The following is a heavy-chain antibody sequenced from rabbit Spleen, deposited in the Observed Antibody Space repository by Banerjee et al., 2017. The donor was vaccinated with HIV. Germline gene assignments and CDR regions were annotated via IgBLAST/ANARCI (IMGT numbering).Heavy chain of an antibody. V-gene: IGHV1S47*01. D-gene: IGHD1-1*01. Sequence: QEQLVESGGGLVQPGGSLKLSCTASGFDFSSYGMSWVRQAPGKGLEWIGYIDPLFGGTYYANWVNGRFSISRENTQNTLYLQLSSLTAADTATYFCARDLTGVIGWNFGWWGPGTLVTVS. CDR3: ARDLTGVIGWNFGW. CDR2: IDPLFGGT. J-gene: IGHJ4*01. CDR1: GFDFSSYG.